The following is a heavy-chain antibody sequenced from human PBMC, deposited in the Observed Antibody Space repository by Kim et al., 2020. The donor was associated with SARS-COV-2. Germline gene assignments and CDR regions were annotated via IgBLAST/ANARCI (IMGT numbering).Heavy chain of an antibody. D-gene: IGHD3-10*01. CDR1: GGSFSGYY. CDR2: INHSGST. J-gene: IGHJ6*02. V-gene: IGHV4-34*01. CDR3: ARGRRHDGSGSYLDYYYYGMDV. Sequence: SETLSLTCAVYGGSFSGYYWSWIRQPPGKGLEWIGEINHSGSTNYNPSLKSRVTISVDTSKNQFSLKLSSVTAADTAVYYCARGRRHDGSGSYLDYYYYGMDVWGQGTTVTVSS.